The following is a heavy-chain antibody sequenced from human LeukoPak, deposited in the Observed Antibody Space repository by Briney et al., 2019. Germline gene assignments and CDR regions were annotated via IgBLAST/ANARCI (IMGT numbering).Heavy chain of an antibody. CDR2: INPNSGGT. J-gene: IGHJ4*02. CDR3: ARDYTAVAGGYFDY. V-gene: IGHV1-2*02. Sequence: ASVKVSCKASGYTFTGYYMHWVRQAPGQGLEWMGWINPNSGGTNYAQKFQGRVTMTRDTSFSTAYMELSRLRSDDTAVYYCARDYTAVAGGYFDYWGQGTLVTVSS. D-gene: IGHD6-19*01. CDR1: GYTFTGYY.